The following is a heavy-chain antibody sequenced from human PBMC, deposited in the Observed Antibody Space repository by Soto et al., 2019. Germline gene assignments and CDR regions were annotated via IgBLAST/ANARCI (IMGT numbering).Heavy chain of an antibody. CDR3: ARRLLYSRNYCYGMDV. V-gene: IGHV3-33*01. J-gene: IGHJ6*02. D-gene: IGHD6-25*01. CDR1: GFTFSSYG. CDR2: IWYDGSNK. Sequence: GGSLRLSCAASGFTFSSYGMHWVRQAPGKGLEWVAVIWYDGSNKYYADSVKGRFTISRDNSKNTLYLQMNSLRAEDTAVYYCARRLLYSRNYCYGMDVWGQGTTVTVSS.